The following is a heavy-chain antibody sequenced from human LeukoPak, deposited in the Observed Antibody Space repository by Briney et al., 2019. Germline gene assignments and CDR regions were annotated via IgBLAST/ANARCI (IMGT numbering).Heavy chain of an antibody. CDR2: IIPIFGTG. D-gene: IGHD3-3*01. Sequence: GASVKVSCKASGYTFTSYDINWVRQATGQGLEWMGGIIPIFGTGNYAQKFQGRVTITADESTSTAYMELTSLRSEDTAVYYCARQVHSSINYDFWSGYLFDPWGQGTLVTVSS. CDR1: GYTFTSYD. J-gene: IGHJ5*02. V-gene: IGHV1-69*13. CDR3: ARQVHSSINYDFWSGYLFDP.